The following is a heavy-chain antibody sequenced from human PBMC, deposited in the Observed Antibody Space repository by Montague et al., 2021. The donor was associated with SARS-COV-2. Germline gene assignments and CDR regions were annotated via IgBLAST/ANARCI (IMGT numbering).Heavy chain of an antibody. CDR2: VYYNGDT. V-gene: IGHV4-59*08. CDR3: ARGCAFDP. CDR1: GGSTASHY. D-gene: IGHD2-15*01. J-gene: IGHJ3*01. Sequence: SETLSLTCTVSGGSTASHYWSWIRQSPGKRPEWIGYVYYNGDTKYNPSLQSRVTMSIDTSENQFSLRLNSVTAADTAVYFCARGCAFDPWGQGRLVTVSS.